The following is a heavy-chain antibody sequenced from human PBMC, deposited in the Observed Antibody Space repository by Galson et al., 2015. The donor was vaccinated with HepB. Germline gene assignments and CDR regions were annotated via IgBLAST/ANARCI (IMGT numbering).Heavy chain of an antibody. CDR1: GFTFSSYG. D-gene: IGHD2-8*01. CDR3: AKGSDARPFDY. J-gene: IGHJ4*02. CDR2: ISYDGGNK. Sequence: SLRLSCAASGFTFSSYGMHWVRQAPGKGLEWVAVISYDGGNKYYADSVKGRFTISRDNSKNTLYLQMNSLRAEDTAVYYCAKGSDARPFDYWGQGTLVTVSS. V-gene: IGHV3-30*18.